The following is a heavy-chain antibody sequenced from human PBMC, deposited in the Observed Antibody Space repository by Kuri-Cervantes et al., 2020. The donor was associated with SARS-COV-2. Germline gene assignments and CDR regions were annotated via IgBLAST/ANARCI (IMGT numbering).Heavy chain of an antibody. CDR1: GFTFDDYA. J-gene: IGHJ3*02. Sequence: GESLKISCAASGFTFDDYAMHWVRQAPGKGLEWVSGISGSGGSTYYADSVKGRFTISRDNSKNTLYLQMNSLRAEDTAVYYCAKCMDYYDSSGYSPGAFDIWGQGTMVTVSS. V-gene: IGHV3-23*01. CDR3: AKCMDYYDSSGYSPGAFDI. CDR2: ISGSGGST. D-gene: IGHD3-22*01.